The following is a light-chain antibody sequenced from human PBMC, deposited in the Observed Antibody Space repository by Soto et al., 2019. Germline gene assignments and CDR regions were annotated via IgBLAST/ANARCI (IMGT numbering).Light chain of an antibody. J-gene: IGLJ1*01. CDR3: CTYAGNVEV. CDR2: DVT. V-gene: IGLV2-11*01. CDR1: SSDVGAYNY. Sequence: QSVLTQPPSVSGSPGQSVTISCTGTSSDVGAYNYVAWYQQHPGKAPKIMIYDVTKRPSGVPDRFSGSKSGNTASLTISGLQAEDDADYYCCTYAGNVEVFVTGTKVNVL.